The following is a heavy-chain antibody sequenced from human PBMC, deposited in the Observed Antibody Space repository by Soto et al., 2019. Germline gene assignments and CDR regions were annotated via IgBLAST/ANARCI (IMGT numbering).Heavy chain of an antibody. D-gene: IGHD5-18*01. Sequence: SETLSLTCTVSGGSISSSSYYWGWIRQPPGKGLEWIGSIYYSGNTYYNPSLKSRVTISVDTAKNQFSLKLSSVTAADTAVYYCARGYGRNFDYWGQGTLVTVSS. V-gene: IGHV4-39*01. CDR2: IYYSGNT. CDR3: ARGYGRNFDY. J-gene: IGHJ4*02. CDR1: GGSISSSSYY.